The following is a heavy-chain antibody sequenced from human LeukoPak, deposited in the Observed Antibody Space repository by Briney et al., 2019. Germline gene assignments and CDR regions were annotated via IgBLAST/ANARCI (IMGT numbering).Heavy chain of an antibody. CDR2: ISYDGSNK. CDR3: AKVGGCSSTSCYHDAFDI. CDR1: GFTFSSYG. J-gene: IGHJ3*02. D-gene: IGHD2-2*01. Sequence: GGSLRLSCAASGFTFSSYGMHWVRQAPGKGVEGVAVISYDGSNKYYADSVKGRFTISRDNSKNTLYLQMNSLRAEDTAVYYCAKVGGCSSTSCYHDAFDIWGQGTMVTVSS. V-gene: IGHV3-30*18.